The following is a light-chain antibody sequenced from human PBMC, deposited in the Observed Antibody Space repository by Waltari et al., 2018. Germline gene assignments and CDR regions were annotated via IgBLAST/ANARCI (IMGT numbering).Light chain of an antibody. CDR3: QEYDDSPPWT. J-gene: IGKJ1*01. V-gene: IGKV3-20*01. CDR2: GAS. Sequence: EIVLTQSSGTLSLSPGERATLSCRVSQSVSSSYLAWYQQKPGQAPRLLIYGASSRATGIPDRFSGSGSGTDFTLTISRLEPEDFAVYYCQEYDDSPPWTFGRGTKVEIK. CDR1: QSVSSSY.